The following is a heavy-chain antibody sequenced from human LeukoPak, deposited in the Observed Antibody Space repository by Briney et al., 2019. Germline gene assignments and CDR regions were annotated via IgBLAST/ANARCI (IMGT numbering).Heavy chain of an antibody. CDR2: FKTKYNQV. CDR3: ARSVPDYTRFDY. D-gene: IGHD4-11*01. Sequence: GGSLRLSCVASGFTFSDYAMNWVRQAPGKGLEWVSTFKTKYNQVYYAESVRGRFTISTDNSKNTVYLQMNSLRAENTALYYCARSVPDYTRFDYWGQGALVTVSS. J-gene: IGHJ4*02. CDR1: GFTFSDYA. V-gene: IGHV3-23*05.